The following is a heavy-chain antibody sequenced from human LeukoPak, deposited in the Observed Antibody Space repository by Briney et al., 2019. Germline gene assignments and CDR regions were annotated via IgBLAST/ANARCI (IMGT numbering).Heavy chain of an antibody. CDR3: AKFGAAMVTYGMDV. V-gene: IGHV3-30*18. Sequence: GGSLRLSCAASGFTFSSYGMHWVRQAPGKGLEWVAVISYDGSNKYYADSVKGRFTISRDNSKNTLYLQMNSLRAEDTAVYCCAKFGAAMVTYGMDVWGQGTTVTVSS. CDR1: GFTFSSYG. J-gene: IGHJ6*02. CDR2: ISYDGSNK. D-gene: IGHD5-18*01.